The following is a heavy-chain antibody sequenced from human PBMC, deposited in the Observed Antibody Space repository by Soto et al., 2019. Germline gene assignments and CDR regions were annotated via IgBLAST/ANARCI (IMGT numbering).Heavy chain of an antibody. D-gene: IGHD2-21*02. CDR2: IYYSGST. J-gene: IGHJ6*02. V-gene: IGHV4-59*01. Sequence: SETLSLTCTVSGGSISSYYWSWIRQPPGKGLEWIGYIYYSGSTNYNPSLKSRVTISVDTSTNQFYLKLSSVTAADTAVYYCARGRGIVVVTATVVHNYYYYGMDVWGQGTTVTVSS. CDR1: GGSISSYY. CDR3: ARGRGIVVVTATVVHNYYYYGMDV.